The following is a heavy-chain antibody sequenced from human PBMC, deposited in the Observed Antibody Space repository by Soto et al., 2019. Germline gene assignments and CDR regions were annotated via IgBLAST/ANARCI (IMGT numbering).Heavy chain of an antibody. V-gene: IGHV3-11*01. D-gene: IGHD2-21*01. J-gene: IGHJ4*02. CDR1: GFTFSDYY. CDR3: ARVVVTTSFRLYYFDY. Sequence: QVQLVESGGGLVKPGGSLRLSCAASGFTFSDYYMTWIRQAPGKGLEWISYVSRSGSNIDYADSVKGRFTISRDNAKNSLFLQMNSLRAEDTAVFYCARVVVTTSFRLYYFDYWGQGAQVTVSS. CDR2: VSRSGSNI.